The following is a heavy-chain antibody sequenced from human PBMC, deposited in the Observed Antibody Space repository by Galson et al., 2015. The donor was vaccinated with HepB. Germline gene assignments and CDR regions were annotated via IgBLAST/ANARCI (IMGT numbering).Heavy chain of an antibody. Sequence: APGKGLEWLAVIWSDGNNIYYADSVKGRFTISRDNSKNTLYLQMNSLRAEDTAVYYCARDGVAISGYFDYWGQGTLVTVSS. J-gene: IGHJ4*02. CDR3: ARDGVAISGYFDY. D-gene: IGHD3-9*01. V-gene: IGHV3-33*01. CDR2: IWSDGNNI.